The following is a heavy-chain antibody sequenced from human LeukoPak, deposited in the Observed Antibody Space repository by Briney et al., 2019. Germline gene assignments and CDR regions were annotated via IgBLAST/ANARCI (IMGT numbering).Heavy chain of an antibody. V-gene: IGHV3-64*01. D-gene: IGHD4-17*01. CDR3: ARRGGGDSDYYFDY. J-gene: IGHJ4*02. CDR1: GFTFSSYA. Sequence: GGSLRLSCAASGFTFSSYAMSWVRQAPGKGLEYVSAISGDGDNTFYANSVKGRFTISRDNSKNTLYLQMGSLRAEDMAVYYCARRGGGDSDYYFDYWGQGTLVTVSS. CDR2: ISGDGDNT.